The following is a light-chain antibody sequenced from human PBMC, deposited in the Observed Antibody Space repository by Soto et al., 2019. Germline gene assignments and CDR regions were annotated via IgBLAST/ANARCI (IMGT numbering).Light chain of an antibody. CDR2: DVS. Sequence: QSALTQPPSVSGSPGQSVTISCTGTSSDVGGYNYVSWYQQHPGKAPKLMIYDVSKRPSGVPDRFSGSKSGNTASLTVSGLQAEDEADYYCSSYAGSNNYVFGGGTKLTVL. CDR1: SSDVGGYNY. V-gene: IGLV2-8*01. J-gene: IGLJ2*01. CDR3: SSYAGSNNYV.